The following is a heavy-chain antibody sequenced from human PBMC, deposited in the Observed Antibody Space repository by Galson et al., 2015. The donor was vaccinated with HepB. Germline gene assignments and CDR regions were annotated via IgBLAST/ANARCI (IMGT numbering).Heavy chain of an antibody. Sequence: SLRLSCAASGFTFSDYYMSWIRQAPGKGLEWISYISSSAVYTNYADSVKGRFTISRDNAKNSLYLRMNSLRAEDTAVYYCVRSSGYSRTWYAGPADFDYWGQGILVTVSS. V-gene: IGHV3-11*06. CDR2: ISSSAVYT. D-gene: IGHD6-13*01. J-gene: IGHJ4*02. CDR3: VRSSGYSRTWYAGPADFDY. CDR1: GFTFSDYY.